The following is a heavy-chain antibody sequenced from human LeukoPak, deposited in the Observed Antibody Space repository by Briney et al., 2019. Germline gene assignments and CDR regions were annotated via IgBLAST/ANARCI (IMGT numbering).Heavy chain of an antibody. Sequence: GGSLRLSCAASGFTVSSNYMSWVRQAPGKGLEWVSVIYSGGSTYYADCLKGRFTISRDNSKNTLYLQMNSLRAEDTAVYYCARVGSGSYDYWGQGTLVTVSS. CDR2: IYSGGST. V-gene: IGHV3-53*01. J-gene: IGHJ4*02. D-gene: IGHD1-26*01. CDR3: ARVGSGSYDY. CDR1: GFTVSSNY.